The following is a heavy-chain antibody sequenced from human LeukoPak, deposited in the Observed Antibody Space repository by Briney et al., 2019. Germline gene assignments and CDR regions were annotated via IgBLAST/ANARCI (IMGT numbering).Heavy chain of an antibody. CDR3: ASDSISMNAFDA. D-gene: IGHD3-22*01. CDR2: ISYIGST. CDR1: GASFTTHY. Sequence: PSETLSLTCTVSGASFTTHYWSWIRQPPGKGLEWIGYISYIGSTNYSPSLKSRVTISIDTTKNEVSLKLTSVTAADTGVYYCASDSISMNAFDACGQGTLVTASS. J-gene: IGHJ3*01. V-gene: IGHV4-59*11.